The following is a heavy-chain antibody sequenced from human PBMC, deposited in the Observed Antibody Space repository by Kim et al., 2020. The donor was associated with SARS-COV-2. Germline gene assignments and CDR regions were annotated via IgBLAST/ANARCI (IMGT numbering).Heavy chain of an antibody. CDR2: IGGTGFYT. CDR1: GFTFSSLA. J-gene: IGHJ4*02. CDR3: ATRTAAPDIFFVY. V-gene: IGHV3-23*01. Sequence: GGSLRLSCGVSGFTFSSLAMTWLRQAPGKALEWVATIGGTGFYTDYADSLKGRFVIARDNFRNTLFLQINNVRVDDAAVYYCATRTAAPDIFFVYWGQGTLVTVSP. D-gene: IGHD6-25*01.